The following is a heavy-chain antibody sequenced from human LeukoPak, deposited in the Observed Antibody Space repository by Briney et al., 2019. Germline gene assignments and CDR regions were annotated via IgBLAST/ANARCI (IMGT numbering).Heavy chain of an antibody. CDR1: GGSISSGGYY. Sequence: SETLSLTCTVSGGSISSGGYYWSWIRQHPGKGLEWIGYIYTSGSTNYNPSLKSRVTISVDTSKNQFSLKLSSVTAADTAVYYCARLYDFWSGYYPEYYFDYWGQGTLVTVSS. CDR2: IYTSGST. CDR3: ARLYDFWSGYYPEYYFDY. J-gene: IGHJ4*02. D-gene: IGHD3/OR15-3a*01. V-gene: IGHV4-61*08.